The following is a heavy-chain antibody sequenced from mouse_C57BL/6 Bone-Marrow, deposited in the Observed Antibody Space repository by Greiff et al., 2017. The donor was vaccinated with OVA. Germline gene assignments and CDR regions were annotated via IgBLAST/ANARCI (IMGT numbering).Heavy chain of an antibody. V-gene: IGHV2-5*01. CDR3: AKRGGKGIYYAMDY. D-gene: IGHD1-3*01. CDR2: IWRGGST. Sequence: QVQLKESGPGLVQPSQSLSITCTVSGFSLTSYGVHWVRQSPGKGLEWLGVIWRGGSTDYNAAFMSRLSITKDNSKSQVFFKMNSLQADDTAIYYCAKRGGKGIYYAMDYWGQGTSVTVSS. J-gene: IGHJ4*01. CDR1: GFSLTSYG.